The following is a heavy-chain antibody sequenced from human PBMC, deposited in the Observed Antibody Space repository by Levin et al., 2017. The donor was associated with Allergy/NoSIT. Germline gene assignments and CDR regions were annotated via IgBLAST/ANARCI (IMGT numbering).Heavy chain of an antibody. J-gene: IGHJ6*02. Sequence: PGGSLRLSCAASGFTFSSYGMHWVRQAPGKGLEWVAFISYDGNKKYYRDSVKGRLTISRDNSKNTLFLRMNSLRVEDTAIYYCARDRIVLQFVEWLETGDMDVWGQGTTVTVSS. D-gene: IGHD3-3*01. CDR1: GFTFSSYG. CDR2: ISYDGNKK. V-gene: IGHV3-30*03. CDR3: ARDRIVLQFVEWLETGDMDV.